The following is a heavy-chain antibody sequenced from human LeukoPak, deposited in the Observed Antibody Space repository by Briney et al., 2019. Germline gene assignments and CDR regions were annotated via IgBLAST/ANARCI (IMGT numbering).Heavy chain of an antibody. CDR1: GGSISSYY. J-gene: IGHJ1*01. D-gene: IGHD2-8*02. CDR3: ARGGVLRAEYFQH. V-gene: IGHV4-59*01. CDR2: IYYSGST. Sequence: SETLSLTCTVSGGSISSYYWSWIRQPPGKGLEWIGYIYYSGSTNYNPSLKSRVTISVDTSKNQFSLKLSSVTAADTAVYYCARGGVLRAEYFQHWGQGTLVTASS.